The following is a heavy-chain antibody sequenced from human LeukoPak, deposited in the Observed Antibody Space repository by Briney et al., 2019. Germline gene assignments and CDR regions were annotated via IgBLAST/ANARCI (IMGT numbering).Heavy chain of an antibody. J-gene: IGHJ6*02. V-gene: IGHV3-21*01. CDR3: ARDNRIDCTNGVCYISKTGMDV. CDR2: ISSSSSYI. CDR1: GFTFSSYN. D-gene: IGHD2-8*01. Sequence: GGSLRLSCAASGFTFSSYNMNWVRQAPGKGLEWVSSISSSSSYIYYADSVKGRFTISRDNPKNSLYLQMNSLRAEDTAVYYCARDNRIDCTNGVCYISKTGMDVWGQGTTVTVSS.